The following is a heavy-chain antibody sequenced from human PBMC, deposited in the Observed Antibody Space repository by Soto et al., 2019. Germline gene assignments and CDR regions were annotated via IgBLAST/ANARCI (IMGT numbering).Heavy chain of an antibody. Sequence: SDTLAIARTVCRGCIRSSGYYWGWNSQPPGKGLEWIGSIYYSGSTYYNPSLKSRVTISVDTSKNQFSLKLSSVTAADTAVYYCAIRITMVRGVIMHDYWGQGTLVTV. CDR3: AIRITMVRGVIMHDY. CDR2: IYYSGST. CDR1: RGCIRSSGYY. V-gene: IGHV4-39*01. D-gene: IGHD3-10*01. J-gene: IGHJ4*02.